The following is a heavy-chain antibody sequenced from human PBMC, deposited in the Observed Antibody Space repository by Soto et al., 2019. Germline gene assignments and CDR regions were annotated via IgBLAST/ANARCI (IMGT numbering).Heavy chain of an antibody. Sequence: SLRLSCAASGFTFSSYSMNWVRQAPGKGLEWVSSISSSSSYIYYADSVKGRFTISRDNAKNSLYLQMNSLRAEDTAVYYCARDPLIAAAGPNYFDYWGQGTLVTVSS. CDR2: ISSSSSYI. D-gene: IGHD6-13*01. CDR1: GFTFSSYS. J-gene: IGHJ4*02. V-gene: IGHV3-21*01. CDR3: ARDPLIAAAGPNYFDY.